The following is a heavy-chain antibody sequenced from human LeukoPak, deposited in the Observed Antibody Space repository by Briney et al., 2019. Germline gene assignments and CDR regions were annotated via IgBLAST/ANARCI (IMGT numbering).Heavy chain of an antibody. V-gene: IGHV4-30-2*01. Sequence: SETLSLTCAVPGGSISSGGYSWSWIRQPPGKGLEWIGYIYHSGSTYYNPSLKSRVTISVDRSKNQFSLKLSSVTAADTAVYYCARGRITDSMDVWGKVTTVTVSS. J-gene: IGHJ6*04. CDR3: ARGRITDSMDV. CDR1: GGSISSGGYS. D-gene: IGHD2-15*01. CDR2: IYHSGST.